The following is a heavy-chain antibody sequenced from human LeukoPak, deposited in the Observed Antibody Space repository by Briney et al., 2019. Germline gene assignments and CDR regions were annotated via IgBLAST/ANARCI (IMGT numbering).Heavy chain of an antibody. CDR2: IIPILGIA. V-gene: IGHV1-69*04. CDR3: ARGVKSSWPIRRVNWFDP. CDR1: GGTFSSYA. J-gene: IGHJ5*02. D-gene: IGHD6-13*01. Sequence: ASVKVFCKASGGTFSSYAISWVRQAPGQGLEWMGRIIPILGIANYAQTFQGRVTITADKSTRTAYTELSSLRSEDTAVYYCARGVKSSWPIRRVNWFDPWGQGTLVTVSS.